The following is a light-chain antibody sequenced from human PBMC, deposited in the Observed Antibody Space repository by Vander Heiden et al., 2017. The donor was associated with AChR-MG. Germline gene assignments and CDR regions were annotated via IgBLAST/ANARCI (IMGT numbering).Light chain of an antibody. Sequence: SLGERATINCKSSQSVLYSSNNKNYLAWYQQKPGQPPKLLIYWASTRESGVPDRFSGSGSGTDSTLTIISLQAEDVAVYYCQQEYSTPYTFGQGTKLEIK. CDR3: QQEYSTPYT. CDR1: QSVLYSSNNKNY. CDR2: WAS. J-gene: IGKJ2*01. V-gene: IGKV4-1*01.